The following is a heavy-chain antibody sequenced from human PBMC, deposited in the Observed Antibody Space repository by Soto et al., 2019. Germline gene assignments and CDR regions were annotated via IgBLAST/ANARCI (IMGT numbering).Heavy chain of an antibody. J-gene: IGHJ5*02. CDR1: GYTFTTYG. Sequence: GASVKVSCKASGYTFTTYGISWVRQAPGQGLEWMGWISAYNGNTIYAQKFQDRVILTRDTSTSTAYMELSSLRSEDTAVYYCARDQGYYDSGGYYFPWGQGTLVTVSS. CDR3: ARDQGYYDSGGYYFP. V-gene: IGHV1-18*01. D-gene: IGHD3-22*01. CDR2: ISAYNGNT.